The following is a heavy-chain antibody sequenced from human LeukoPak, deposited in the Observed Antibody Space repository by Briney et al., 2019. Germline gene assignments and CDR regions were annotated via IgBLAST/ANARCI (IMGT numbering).Heavy chain of an antibody. V-gene: IGHV1-2*02. J-gene: IGHJ4*02. CDR3: AREGWDQRDTVAFDR. CDR2: INPNSGDR. Sequence: ASVTVSCKASGYTFTGHYMHWARQAPGQGLEWMGWINPNSGDRNSAQKFQGRVTMTRDTSISAVYMELSRLGPDDTAVYYCAREGWDQRDTVAFDRWGQGTLVTVSS. D-gene: IGHD6-19*01. CDR1: GYTFTGHY.